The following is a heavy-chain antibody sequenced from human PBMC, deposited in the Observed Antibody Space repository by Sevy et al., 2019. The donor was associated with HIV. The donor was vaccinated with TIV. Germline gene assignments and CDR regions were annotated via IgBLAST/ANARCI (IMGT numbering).Heavy chain of an antibody. CDR1: GFTFDDYA. D-gene: IGHD3-10*01. CDR3: AKMGWFGELSHFDY. J-gene: IGHJ4*02. V-gene: IGHV3-9*01. CDR2: ISWNSGSI. Sequence: GGSLRLSCAASGFTFDDYAMHWVRQAPGKGLEWVSGISWNSGSIGYADSVKGRFTSSRDNAKNSLYLQMNSLRAEDTALYYCAKMGWFGELSHFDYWGQGTLVTVSS.